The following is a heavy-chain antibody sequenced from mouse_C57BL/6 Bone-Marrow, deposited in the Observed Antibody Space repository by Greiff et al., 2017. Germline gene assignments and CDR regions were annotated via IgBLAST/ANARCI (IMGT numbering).Heavy chain of an antibody. Sequence: QVQLQQSGAELARPGASVKLSCKASGYTFTSYGISWVKQRTGQGLEWIGEIYPRSGNTYYNEKFKGKATLTAEKSSSTAYMELRSLTSEDSAVYFCAGTYYYGSSYRDYWGQGTTLTVSS. J-gene: IGHJ2*01. CDR1: GYTFTSYG. V-gene: IGHV1-81*01. CDR2: IYPRSGNT. D-gene: IGHD1-1*01. CDR3: AGTYYYGSSYRDY.